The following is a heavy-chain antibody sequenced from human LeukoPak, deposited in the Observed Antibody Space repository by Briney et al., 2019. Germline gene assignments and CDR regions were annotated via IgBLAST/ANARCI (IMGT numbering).Heavy chain of an antibody. V-gene: IGHV4-61*01. J-gene: IGHJ1*01. CDR3: ARGHSPVTTKVSYFQH. Sequence: SETLSLTCSVSGGSVSSGNYYWSWIRQPPGKGLEWVGCIFYTGTTSYNPSLKSRVTISADTSKKQFSLSLTSVTAADTAVYYCARGHSPVTTKVSYFQHWGQGTLVTVSS. CDR2: IFYTGTT. CDR1: GGSVSSGNYY. D-gene: IGHD4-17*01.